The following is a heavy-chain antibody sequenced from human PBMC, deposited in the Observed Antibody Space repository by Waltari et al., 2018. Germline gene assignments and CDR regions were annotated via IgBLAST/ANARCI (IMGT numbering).Heavy chain of an antibody. J-gene: IGHJ4*02. CDR3: ARHVAAAGRENFDY. CDR1: GRTFSSYA. Sequence: QAQLVQAGAEVTKPGSSVNVSCTASGRTFSSYATSWVRRTPGQGLEWMGGIIPICGTANYAQKFQGRVTITADESTSTAYMELSSLRSEDTAVYYCARHVAAAGRENFDYWGQGTLVTVSS. CDR2: IIPICGTA. D-gene: IGHD6-13*01. V-gene: IGHV1-69*13.